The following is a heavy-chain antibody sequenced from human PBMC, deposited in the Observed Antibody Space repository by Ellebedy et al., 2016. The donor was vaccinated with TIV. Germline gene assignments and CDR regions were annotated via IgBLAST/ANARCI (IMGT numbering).Heavy chain of an antibody. Sequence: GESLKISCAASGFTFSPYAMSWVRQAPGKGLEWVSGIVGSGSQKYADSVKGRFTISRDNSKRTVDLQMNSLRAEDTAIYFCAKERTSGDGYWVFDNWGQGTLVSVSS. CDR2: IVGSGS. D-gene: IGHD5-18*01. J-gene: IGHJ4*02. CDR1: GFTFSPYA. V-gene: IGHV3-23*01. CDR3: AKERTSGDGYWVFDN.